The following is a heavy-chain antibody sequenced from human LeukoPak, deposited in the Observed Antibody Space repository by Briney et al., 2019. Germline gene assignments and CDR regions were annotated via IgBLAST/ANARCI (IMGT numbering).Heavy chain of an antibody. CDR2: ISYDGSNK. D-gene: IGHD3-10*01. J-gene: IGHJ3*02. Sequence: GGSLRLSCAASGFTFSSYGMHWVRQAPGKGLEWVAVISYDGSNKYYADSVKGRFTISRDNSKNTLYLQMNSLRAEDTAVYYCAKDLGELIPFDIWGQGTMVTVSS. V-gene: IGHV3-30*18. CDR1: GFTFSSYG. CDR3: AKDLGELIPFDI.